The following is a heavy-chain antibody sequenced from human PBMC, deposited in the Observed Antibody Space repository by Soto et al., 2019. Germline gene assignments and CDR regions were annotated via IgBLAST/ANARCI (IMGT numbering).Heavy chain of an antibody. J-gene: IGHJ5*02. CDR2: IFHTGIT. Sequence: SETLSLTCFISGGSFSNDYWTWIRQSPWKGLEWIGYIFHTGITDYNPSVKSRVTISIDKSRNLFSLNLTSVTAADTAVYYCARDRYFYDSRGYYRTLDPWGQGTLVTVSS. CDR3: ARDRYFYDSRGYYRTLDP. CDR1: GGSFSNDY. D-gene: IGHD3-22*01. V-gene: IGHV4-59*01.